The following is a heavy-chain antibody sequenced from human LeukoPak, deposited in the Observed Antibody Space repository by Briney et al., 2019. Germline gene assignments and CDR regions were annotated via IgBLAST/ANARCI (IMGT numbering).Heavy chain of an antibody. D-gene: IGHD3-10*01. V-gene: IGHV4-59*01. CDR1: GGSISSYY. CDR3: ASLRFYGSGSYYRKYYFDY. Sequence: PSETLSLTCTVSGGSISSYYWSWIRQPPGKGLEWIGYIYYSGSTNYNPPLKSRVTISVDTSKNQFSLKLSSVTAADTAVYYCASLRFYGSGSYYRKYYFDYWGQGTLVTVSS. J-gene: IGHJ4*02. CDR2: IYYSGST.